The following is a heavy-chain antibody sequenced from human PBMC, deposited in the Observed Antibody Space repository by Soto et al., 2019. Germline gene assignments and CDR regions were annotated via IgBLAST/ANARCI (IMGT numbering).Heavy chain of an antibody. CDR3: ARGGVVPAAIGYYYGMDV. J-gene: IGHJ6*02. V-gene: IGHV1-69*13. CDR1: GGTFSSYA. CDR2: IIPIFGTA. Sequence: SVTVSCQASGGTFSSYAISWVRQAPGQGLEWMGGIIPIFGTANYAQKFQGRVTITADESTSTAYMELSSLRSEDTAVYYCARGGVVPAAIGYYYGMDVWGQGTTVTVSS. D-gene: IGHD2-2*01.